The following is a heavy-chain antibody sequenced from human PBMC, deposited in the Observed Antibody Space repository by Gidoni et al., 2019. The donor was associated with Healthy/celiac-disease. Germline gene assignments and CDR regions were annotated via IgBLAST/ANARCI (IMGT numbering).Heavy chain of an antibody. CDR2: INPSGGST. J-gene: IGHJ3*02. CDR1: GYTFTSYY. V-gene: IGHV1-46*03. Sequence: QVQLVQSGAEVKKPGASVRVSCKASGYTFTSYYMHWVRQAPGQGLEWMGIINPSGGSTSYAQKFQGRVTMTRDTSTSTVYMELSSLRSEDTAVYYCARVRSTMIVGNAFDIWGQGTMVTVSS. D-gene: IGHD3-22*01. CDR3: ARVRSTMIVGNAFDI.